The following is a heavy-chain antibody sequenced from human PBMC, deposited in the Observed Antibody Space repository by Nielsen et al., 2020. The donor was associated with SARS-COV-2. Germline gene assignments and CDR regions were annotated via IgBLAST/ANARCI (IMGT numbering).Heavy chain of an antibody. CDR3: ARLQSSTGGGMDV. Sequence: GESLKISCQGSGYNFATYWIAWVRQMPGKGLEWMGVVYPGDSDTRYSPSFQGQVIISFDKSTTTAYLQWNSLQASDSAMYYCARLQSSTGGGMDVWGQGTAVTVSS. V-gene: IGHV5-51*01. CDR2: VYPGDSDT. D-gene: IGHD6-13*01. CDR1: GYNFATYW. J-gene: IGHJ6*02.